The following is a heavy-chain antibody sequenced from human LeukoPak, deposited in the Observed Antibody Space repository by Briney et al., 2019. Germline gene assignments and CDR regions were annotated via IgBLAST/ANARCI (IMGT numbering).Heavy chain of an antibody. D-gene: IGHD4-17*01. CDR1: GFNFSIYP. J-gene: IGHJ4*02. V-gene: IGHV3-23*01. CDR3: ARDLRPHYGDYAVHFDY. Sequence: PGGSLRLSCTTSGFNFSIYPMTWVRQSPGKGLEWVSAISASDDGTYYADSVKGRFTISRDNFKNTLYLQMNILRAEDTAVYYCARDLRPHYGDYAVHFDYWGQGTLVTVSS. CDR2: ISASDDGT.